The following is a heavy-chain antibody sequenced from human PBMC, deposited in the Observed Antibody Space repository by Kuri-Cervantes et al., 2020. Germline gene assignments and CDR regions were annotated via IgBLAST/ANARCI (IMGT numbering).Heavy chain of an antibody. CDR2: ISYDGSNK. CDR3: AKEDLVRGPLDY. CDR1: GFTFSSYA. J-gene: IGHJ4*02. Sequence: GGSLRLSCAASGFTFSSYAMHWVRQAPGKGPEWVAVISYDGSNKYYADSVKGRFTISRDNAKNSLYLQMNSLRAEDTALYYCAKEDLVRGPLDYWGQGTLVTVSS. V-gene: IGHV3-30-3*01. D-gene: IGHD3-10*01.